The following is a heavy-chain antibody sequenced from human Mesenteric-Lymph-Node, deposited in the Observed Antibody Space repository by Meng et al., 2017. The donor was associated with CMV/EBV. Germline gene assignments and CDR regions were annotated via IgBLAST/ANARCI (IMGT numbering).Heavy chain of an antibody. J-gene: IGHJ4*02. V-gene: IGHV5-51*01. CDR1: GYSFTSYW. Sequence: GSGYSFTSYWIGWVRQMPGKGLEWMGIIYPGDSDTRYSPSFQGQVTISADKSISTAYLQWSSLKASDTAMYYCVSNDFWSGYYFDYWGQGTLVTVSS. CDR3: VSNDFWSGYYFDY. D-gene: IGHD3-3*01. CDR2: IYPGDSDT.